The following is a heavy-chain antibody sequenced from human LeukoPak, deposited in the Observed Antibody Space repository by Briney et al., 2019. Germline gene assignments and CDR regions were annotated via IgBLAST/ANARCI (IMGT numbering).Heavy chain of an antibody. CDR3: ARGDAAQYYYYYYMDV. V-gene: IGHV1-69*13. CDR1: GGTFSSYA. J-gene: IGHJ6*03. Sequence: SVKVSCKASGGTFSSYAISWVRQAPGQGLEWMGGIIPIFGTANYAQKFQGRVTITADESTSTAYMELSSLRSEDTAVYYCARGDAAQYYYYYYMDVWGKGTTVTVSS. CDR2: IIPIFGTA. D-gene: IGHD2-15*01.